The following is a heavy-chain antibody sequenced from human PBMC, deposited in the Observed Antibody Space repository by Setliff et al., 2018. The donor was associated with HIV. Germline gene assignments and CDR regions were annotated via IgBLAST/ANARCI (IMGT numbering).Heavy chain of an antibody. D-gene: IGHD1-26*01. CDR1: GFTFSSSE. CDR2: ITSSGSAM. V-gene: IGHV3-48*03. CDR3: AAAPGGGWDGYYSKH. J-gene: IGHJ4*02. Sequence: AGGSLRLSCVVSGFTFSSSEMNWVRQAPGKGLEWVSYITSSGSAMYYADSVKGRFTVSRDNAKTSLYLQMNSLRAEDTALYHCAAAPGGGWDGYYSKHWGQGTLVTVSS.